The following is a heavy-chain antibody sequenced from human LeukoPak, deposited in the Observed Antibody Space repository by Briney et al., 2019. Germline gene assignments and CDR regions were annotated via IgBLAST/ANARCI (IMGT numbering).Heavy chain of an antibody. V-gene: IGHV1-69*05. Sequence: SVKVSCKASGGTFSSYAISWVRQAPGQGLEWMGGITPIFGTANYAQKFQGRVTITTDESTSTAYMELSSLRSEGTAVYYCASGLTPAYYYYYYMDVWGKGTTVTVSS. CDR2: ITPIFGTA. CDR1: GGTFSSYA. D-gene: IGHD3-9*01. CDR3: ASGLTPAYYYYYYMDV. J-gene: IGHJ6*03.